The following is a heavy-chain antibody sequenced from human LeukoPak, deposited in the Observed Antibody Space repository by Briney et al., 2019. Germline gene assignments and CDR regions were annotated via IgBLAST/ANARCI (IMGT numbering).Heavy chain of an antibody. Sequence: GGSLRPSFAACGFTFSSYALHWVRQAPGKGLDGLAVISFVGSNKYYADSVKGRFTISRDNSNNTLYLQMNSLRAEDTAVYYCARTNAPSMDLFHYFDGWGQGALVT. CDR2: ISFVGSNK. D-gene: IGHD2-21*01. J-gene: IGHJ4*02. CDR3: ARTNAPSMDLFHYFDG. V-gene: IGHV3-30*04. CDR1: GFTFSSYA.